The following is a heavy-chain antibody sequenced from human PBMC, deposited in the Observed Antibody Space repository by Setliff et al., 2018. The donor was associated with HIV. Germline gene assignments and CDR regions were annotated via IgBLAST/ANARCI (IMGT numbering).Heavy chain of an antibody. CDR1: GGSFTNYY. CDR3: ARTARVFDF. CDR2: INHSGST. V-gene: IGHV4-34*01. J-gene: IGHJ4*02. Sequence: SETLSLTCVVYGGSFTNYYWSWIRQPPGKGLECIGEINHSGSTNYNPSLKSRVTISVDTSKRQFSLTLTSVTAADTAVYYCARTARVFDFWGQGILVTVSS.